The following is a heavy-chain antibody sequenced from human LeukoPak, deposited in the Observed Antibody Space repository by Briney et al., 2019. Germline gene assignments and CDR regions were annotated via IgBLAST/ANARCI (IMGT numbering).Heavy chain of an antibody. CDR3: AREWRDRFDY. CDR2: ISYSGST. V-gene: IGHV4-39*02. CDR1: GGSISSSNYY. J-gene: IGHJ4*02. D-gene: IGHD2-21*02. Sequence: KFSETLSLTCTVSGGSISSSNYYWGWIRQPPGKGLEWIGSISYSGSTYYNPSLKSRVTIFVDASKNQFSLNLYSVTAADTAMYYCAREWRDRFDYWGQGTLVTVSS.